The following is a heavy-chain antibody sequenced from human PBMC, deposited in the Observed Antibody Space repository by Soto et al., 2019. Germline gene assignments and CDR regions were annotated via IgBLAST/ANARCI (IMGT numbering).Heavy chain of an antibody. D-gene: IGHD2-15*01. CDR1: GVTFSTYA. Sequence: QVQLVESGGGVVQPGRSLRLSCADSGVTFSTYAMHWVRQAPGKGLEWVAGISIDGTIEYSADSVKGRFTISRDNSKNTLYLHMNSLRTDDTAVYYCARTRMLAYYYGMDVWGQGTTVTVSS. J-gene: IGHJ6*02. CDR2: ISIDGTIE. CDR3: ARTRMLAYYYGMDV. V-gene: IGHV3-30-3*01.